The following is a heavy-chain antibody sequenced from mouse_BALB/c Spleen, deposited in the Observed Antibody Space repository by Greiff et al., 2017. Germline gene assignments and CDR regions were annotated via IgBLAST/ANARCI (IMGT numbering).Heavy chain of an antibody. Sequence: DVHLVESGAELVRPGALVKLSCKASGFNIKDYYMHWVKQRPEQGLEWIGWIDPENGNTIYDPKFQGKASITADTSSNTAYLQLSSLTSEDTAVYYCASYYGSSYDYYAMDYWGQGTSVTVSS. J-gene: IGHJ4*01. CDR1: GFNIKDYY. V-gene: IGHV14-1*02. CDR2: IDPENGNT. CDR3: ASYYGSSYDYYAMDY. D-gene: IGHD1-1*01.